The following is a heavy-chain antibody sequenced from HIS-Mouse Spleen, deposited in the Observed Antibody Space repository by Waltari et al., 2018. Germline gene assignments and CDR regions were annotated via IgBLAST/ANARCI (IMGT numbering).Heavy chain of an antibody. CDR1: GGSISSRSDS. Sequence: QLQLQESGPGLVKPSETLSLTCTVSGGSISSRSDSRGWIRQPPGKGLEWFGSIYYSGGTYYNPSLKSRVTISVDTSKNQFSLKLSSVTAADTAVYYCAREIPYSSSWYDWYFDLWGRGTLVTVSS. D-gene: IGHD6-13*01. CDR3: AREIPYSSSWYDWYFDL. CDR2: IYYSGGT. J-gene: IGHJ2*01. V-gene: IGHV4-39*07.